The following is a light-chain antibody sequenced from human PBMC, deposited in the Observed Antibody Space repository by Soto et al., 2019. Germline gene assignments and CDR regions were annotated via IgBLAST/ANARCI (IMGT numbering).Light chain of an antibody. V-gene: IGLV2-14*01. CDR2: EVS. J-gene: IGLJ3*02. Sequence: QSALTQPASVSGYPGQSITISCTGTSSDVGGYNYVSWYQQHPGKAPKLMIYEVSNRPSGVSDRFSGSRSGNTASLTISGLQAEDESDYYCISYTSSTTWVFGGGTKVTVL. CDR3: ISYTSSTTWV. CDR1: SSDVGGYNY.